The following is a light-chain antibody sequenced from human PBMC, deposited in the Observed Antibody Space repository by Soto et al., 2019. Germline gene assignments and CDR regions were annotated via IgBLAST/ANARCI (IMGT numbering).Light chain of an antibody. CDR1: QSVLYSSNNKNY. CDR2: WAS. J-gene: IGKJ1*01. Sequence: DIVMTQSPDSLAVSLGERATINCKSSQSVLYSSNNKNYLAWYQQKPGQPPMLLIYWASTRESGVPDRFSGSGSGTDFTLTSSSLQAEDVAVYYCQQYYSTPWTFGQGTTVEI. V-gene: IGKV4-1*01. CDR3: QQYYSTPWT.